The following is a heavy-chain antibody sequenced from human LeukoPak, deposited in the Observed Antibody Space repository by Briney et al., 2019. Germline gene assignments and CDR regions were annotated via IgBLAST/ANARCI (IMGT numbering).Heavy chain of an antibody. CDR3: ARDWNYHFAY. V-gene: IGHV3-48*01. CDR1: GFTFSSYS. CDR2: ISSSSSTL. D-gene: IGHD1-7*01. Sequence: PGGSLRLSCTVSGFTFSSYSMNWGRQAPGKGLELVSFISSSSSTLHYSDSVRGRFIISRDNARNALYLQMNSLRPEDTGVYYCARDWNYHFAYWGPGSLVTVSS. J-gene: IGHJ4*02.